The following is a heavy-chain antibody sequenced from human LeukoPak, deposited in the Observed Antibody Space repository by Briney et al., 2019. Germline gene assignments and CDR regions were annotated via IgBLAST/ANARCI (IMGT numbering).Heavy chain of an antibody. CDR3: AREGTPAAISPSVYWYDP. CDR1: GGSISSGGYY. J-gene: IGHJ5*02. D-gene: IGHD2-2*01. V-gene: IGHV4-31*03. CDR2: IYYSGST. Sequence: SETLSLTCTVSGGSISSGGYYWSWIRQHPGKGLEWIGYIYYSGSTYYNPSLKSRVTISVDTSKNQFSLKLSSVTAADTAVYYCAREGTPAAISPSVYWYDPWGQGTLVTVSS.